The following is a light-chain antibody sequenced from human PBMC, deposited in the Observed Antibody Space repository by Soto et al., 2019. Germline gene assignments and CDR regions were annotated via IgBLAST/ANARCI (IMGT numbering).Light chain of an antibody. V-gene: IGKV3-20*01. CDR3: QKYGSSPPLS. J-gene: IGKJ4*01. CDR1: QPINDYY. Sequence: EIVLTQSPGTLSFSPGERATLSCRASQPINDYYLAWYQQRPGQAPRLLIYGASRRATGIPDRFSGSGSGPDFTLTISRLEPEDFAVYYCQKYGSSPPLSFGGGTKVDIK. CDR2: GAS.